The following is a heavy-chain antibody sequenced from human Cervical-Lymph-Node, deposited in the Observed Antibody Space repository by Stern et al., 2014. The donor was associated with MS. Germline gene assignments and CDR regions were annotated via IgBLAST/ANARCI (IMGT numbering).Heavy chain of an antibody. V-gene: IGHV1-18*01. Sequence: VQLVQSGPEVKKPGASVKVSCKTSGNALTSFGIIWVRQAPGQGPEWMGWFSAYTGNTNYAPRFQGRVTSTADTSTRTAYMALRSLTSDDTAIYYCARGDSSTWRGYGMDVWGQGTTVIVSS. CDR1: GNALTSFG. CDR2: FSAYTGNT. D-gene: IGHD6-13*01. CDR3: ARGDSSTWRGYGMDV. J-gene: IGHJ6*02.